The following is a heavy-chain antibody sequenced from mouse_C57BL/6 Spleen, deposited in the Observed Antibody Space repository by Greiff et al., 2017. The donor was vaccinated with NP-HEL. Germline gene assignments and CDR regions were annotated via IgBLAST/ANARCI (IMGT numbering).Heavy chain of an antibody. J-gene: IGHJ1*03. CDR2: IYPGNSDT. Sequence: EVKLVESGTVLARPGASVKMSCKTSGYTFTSYWMHWVKQRPGQGLEWIGAIYPGNSDTSYNQKFKGKAKLTAVTSASTAYMELSSLTNEDSAVYYCTRGYYGSSYWYFDVWGTGTTVTVSS. V-gene: IGHV1-5*01. CDR1: GYTFTSYW. CDR3: TRGYYGSSYWYFDV. D-gene: IGHD1-1*01.